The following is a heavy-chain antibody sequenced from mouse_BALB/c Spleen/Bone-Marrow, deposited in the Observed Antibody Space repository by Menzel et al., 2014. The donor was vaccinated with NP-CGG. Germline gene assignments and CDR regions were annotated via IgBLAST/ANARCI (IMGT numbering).Heavy chain of an antibody. CDR3: TRGGNWDDFDY. D-gene: IGHD4-1*01. CDR1: GFTFSSFG. J-gene: IGHJ2*01. V-gene: IGHV5-17*02. Sequence: EVQGVESGGGLVQPGGSRKLSCAASGFTFSSFGMHWVRQAPEKGLEWVAYISSVSSIIYYADTVKGRLTISRDDPKNTLFLQMTSLRSEDTAMYYCTRGGNWDDFDYWGQGTTLTVSS. CDR2: ISSVSSII.